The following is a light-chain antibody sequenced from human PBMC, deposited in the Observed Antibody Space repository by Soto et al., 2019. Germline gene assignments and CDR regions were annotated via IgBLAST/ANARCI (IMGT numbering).Light chain of an antibody. CDR3: QQYDDLPYT. J-gene: IGKJ2*01. CDR2: DAS. V-gene: IGKV1-33*01. CDR1: QDIGNY. Sequence: DIQMTQSPPSLSTSVGARVTITCQASQDIGNYVNWYQQKPGKAPKLLINDASNLETGVPSRFSGSGSGTDFTFTISSLQPVDIATYYCQQYDDLPYTFGQGTKLEIK.